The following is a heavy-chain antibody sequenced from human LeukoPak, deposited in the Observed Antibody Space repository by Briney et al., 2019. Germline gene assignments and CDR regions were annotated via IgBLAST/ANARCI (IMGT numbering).Heavy chain of an antibody. CDR2: IIPIFGTA. J-gene: IGHJ3*02. D-gene: IGHD5-24*01. V-gene: IGHV1-69*13. Sequence: ASVKVSCKASGYTFTSYGISWVRQAPGQGLEWMGGIIPIFGTANYAQKFQGRVTITADESTSTAYMELSSLRSEDTAVYYCARSAGMATIIAFDIWGQGTMVTVSS. CDR3: ARSAGMATIIAFDI. CDR1: GYTFTSYG.